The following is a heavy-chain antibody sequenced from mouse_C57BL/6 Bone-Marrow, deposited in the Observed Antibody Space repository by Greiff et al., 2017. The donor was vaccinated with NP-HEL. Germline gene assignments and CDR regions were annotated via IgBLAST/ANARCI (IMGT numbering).Heavy chain of an antibody. V-gene: IGHV1-55*01. CDR1: GYTFTSYW. CDR2: IYPGSGST. CDR3: ARASYGSSYGDAMDY. D-gene: IGHD1-1*01. J-gene: IGHJ4*01. Sequence: QVQLQQPGAELVKPGASVKMSCKASGYTFTSYWINWVKQRPGQGLEWIGDIYPGSGSTNYNEKFKSKATLTVDTSSSTAYVQLSSLTSEDSAVYYCARASYGSSYGDAMDYWGQGTSVTVSS.